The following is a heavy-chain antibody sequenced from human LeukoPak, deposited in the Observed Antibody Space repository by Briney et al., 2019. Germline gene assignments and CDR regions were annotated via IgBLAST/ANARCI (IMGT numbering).Heavy chain of an antibody. CDR3: ARGAGYCSGGSCYSNAHTDV. J-gene: IGHJ6*02. CDR1: GYTFTSYY. Sequence: ASVKVSCKAPGYTFTSYYMHWVRQAPGQGLEWMGIINPSGGSTSYAQKFQGRVTMTRDTSTSTVYMELSSLRSEDTAVYYCARGAGYCSGGSCYSNAHTDVWGQGTTVTVSS. CDR2: INPSGGST. D-gene: IGHD2-15*01. V-gene: IGHV1-46*01.